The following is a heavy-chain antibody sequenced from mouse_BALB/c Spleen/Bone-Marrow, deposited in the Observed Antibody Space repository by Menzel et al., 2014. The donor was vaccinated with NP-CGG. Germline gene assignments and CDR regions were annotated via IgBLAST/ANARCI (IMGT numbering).Heavy chain of an antibody. CDR3: AKHHRYDYYFDY. V-gene: IGHV1S130*01. Sequence: QVQLQQSGSVLVRPGASVKLSCKASGYTFTSSWIHWAKQRPGQGLEWIGEIHPNSGNTNYNEKFKGKATLTVDTSSSTAYVDLSSLSAEASAVYYCAKHHRYDYYFDYWGQGTTLTVSS. CDR2: IHPNSGNT. J-gene: IGHJ2*01. CDR1: GYTFTSSW. D-gene: IGHD2-14*01.